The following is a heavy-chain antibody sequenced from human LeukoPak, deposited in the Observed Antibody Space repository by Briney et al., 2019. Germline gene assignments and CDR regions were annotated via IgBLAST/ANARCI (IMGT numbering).Heavy chain of an antibody. CDR2: IYYSGST. D-gene: IGHD6-6*01. CDR1: GASISSSSYY. J-gene: IGHJ4*02. CDR3: ARHNEYSSSSYALDY. Sequence: SETLSLTCTVSGASISSSSYYWGWIRQPPGKGLEWIGSIYYSGSTYYTPSLKSRVTISVDTSKNQYSLKLTSVTAADTAVYYCARHNEYSSSSYALDYWGQGTLVTVSS. V-gene: IGHV4-39*01.